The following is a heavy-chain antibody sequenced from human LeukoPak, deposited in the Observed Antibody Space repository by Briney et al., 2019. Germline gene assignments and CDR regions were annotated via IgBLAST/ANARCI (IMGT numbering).Heavy chain of an antibody. CDR3: ARGPEIEVAGTTFGEYKWFHP. Sequence: SVKVSCKTSGGTPSNYPISWVRQAPGQGLEWMGGIMPIFGTAHYAEKFQASVTITADESTNTVFMELRSLKSEDTAVYYCARGPEIEVAGTTFGEYKWFHPWGQGTLLTVSS. J-gene: IGHJ5*02. D-gene: IGHD6-19*01. CDR2: IMPIFGTA. CDR1: GGTPSNYP. V-gene: IGHV1-69*01.